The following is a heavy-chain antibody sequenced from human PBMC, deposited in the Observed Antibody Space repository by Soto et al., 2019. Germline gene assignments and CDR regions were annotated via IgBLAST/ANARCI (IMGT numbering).Heavy chain of an antibody. D-gene: IGHD4-17*01. CDR3: ARLPTVVTRHFGY. V-gene: IGHV4-31*03. Sequence: QVQLQESGPGLVKPSQTLSLTCTVSGVSISSGGYYWSWIRQHPGKGLEWIGHIYYSGNPHYNPPLRMRVXXSXDXXKSQFSLELSSVTAADTAVYYCARLPTVVTRHFGYWGQGTLVTVSS. J-gene: IGHJ4*02. CDR1: GVSISSGGYY. CDR2: IYYSGNP.